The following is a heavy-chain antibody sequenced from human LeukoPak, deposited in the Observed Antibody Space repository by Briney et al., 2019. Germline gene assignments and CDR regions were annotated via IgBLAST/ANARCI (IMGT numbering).Heavy chain of an antibody. CDR3: ARERGLISGEVDY. Sequence: TSSSSYWGWIRQPPGKGLEWVAVIWYDGSNKYYADSVKGRFTISRDNSRNTLYLQMNSLRAEDTAVYYCARERGLISGEVDYWGQGTLVTVSS. J-gene: IGHJ4*02. D-gene: IGHD3-10*01. CDR2: IWYDGSNK. CDR1: TSSSSY. V-gene: IGHV3-33*01.